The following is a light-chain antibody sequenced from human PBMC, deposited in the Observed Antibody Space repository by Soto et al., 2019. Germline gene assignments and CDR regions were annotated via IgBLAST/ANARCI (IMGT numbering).Light chain of an antibody. V-gene: IGKV3-20*01. J-gene: IGKJ1*01. Sequence: VMTQSPGTLSLSPGERATLSCRASQSVSSSDLAWYQQKPGQAPRLLIYGASSRATGIPDRFSGSGSGTDFTLTISRLEPEDFAVYYCQQYGSSPKTFGQGTKVDIK. CDR1: QSVSSSD. CDR3: QQYGSSPKT. CDR2: GAS.